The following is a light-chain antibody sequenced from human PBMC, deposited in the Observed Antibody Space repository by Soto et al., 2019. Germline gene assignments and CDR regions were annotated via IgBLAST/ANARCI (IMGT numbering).Light chain of an antibody. J-gene: IGLJ3*02. CDR1: SSDVGTYTL. V-gene: IGLV2-23*01. Sequence: QSALTQPASVSGSPGQSITISCTGTSSDVGTYTLVSWYQQHPGKGPKLMIYEGSKRPSGVSNRFSGSKSGNTASLTISGLQAEDEADYYCCSYAGSSTWVFGGGTKLTVL. CDR2: EGS. CDR3: CSYAGSSTWV.